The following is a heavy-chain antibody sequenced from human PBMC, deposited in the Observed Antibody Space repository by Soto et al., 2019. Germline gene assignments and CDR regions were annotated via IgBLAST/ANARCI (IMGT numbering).Heavy chain of an antibody. V-gene: IGHV5-51*01. CDR1: GYRFTSYW. J-gene: IGHJ4*02. D-gene: IGHD2-21*01. CDR3: ARLGGGEVSFHHDY. CDR2: IYPGDSDT. Sequence: PGESLKISCKGSGYRFTSYWFGWVRQMPGRGLEWMGIIYPGDSDTRYSPSFQGQVTMSADKSISTAYLHWSSLKASDTAMYYCARLGGGEVSFHHDYWGQGTLVTVSS.